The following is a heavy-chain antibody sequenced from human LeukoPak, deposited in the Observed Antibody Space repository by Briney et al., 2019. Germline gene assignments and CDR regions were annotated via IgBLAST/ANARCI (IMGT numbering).Heavy chain of an antibody. CDR3: ARDYVVVPAARDWFDP. CDR1: GYTFTSYA. V-gene: IGHV7-4-1*02. D-gene: IGHD2-2*01. CDR2: INTNTGNP. J-gene: IGHJ5*02. Sequence: GASVKVSCKASGYTFTSYAMNWVRQAPGQGLEWMGWINTNTGNPTYAQGFTGRFVFSLDTSVSTAYLQISSLKAEDTAVYYCARDYVVVPAARDWFDPWGQGTLVNVSS.